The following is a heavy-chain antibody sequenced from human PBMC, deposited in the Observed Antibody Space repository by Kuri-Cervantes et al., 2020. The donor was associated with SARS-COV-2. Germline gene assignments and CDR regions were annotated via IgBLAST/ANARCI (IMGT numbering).Heavy chain of an antibody. Sequence: GSLRLSCTVSGGSISSYYWSWIRQPPGKGLEWIGYIYYSGSTNYNPSLKSRVTISVDTSKNQFSLKLSSVTAADTAVYYCAGSSGWYTYYYYGMDVWGQGTTGTESS. V-gene: IGHV4-59*01. D-gene: IGHD6-19*01. J-gene: IGHJ6*02. CDR2: IYYSGST. CDR1: GGSISSYY. CDR3: AGSSGWYTYYYYGMDV.